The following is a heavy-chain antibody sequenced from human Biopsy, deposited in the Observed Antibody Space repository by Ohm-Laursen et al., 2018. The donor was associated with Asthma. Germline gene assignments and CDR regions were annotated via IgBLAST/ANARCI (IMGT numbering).Heavy chain of an antibody. CDR2: GGSYYDGGLK. CDR1: GVTFRSYA. CDR3: ARDVMERYLPAFEF. J-gene: IGHJ4*02. V-gene: IGHV3-30-3*01. Sequence: SLRLSCTASGVTFRSYAMHWVRQAPGKGLERGVVGGSYYDGGLKYYADSVNGRFTVSRDDSKNTLYLQMNSLRPDDTAVYYCARDVMERYLPAFEFWGQVTLVTVSS. D-gene: IGHD3-3*01.